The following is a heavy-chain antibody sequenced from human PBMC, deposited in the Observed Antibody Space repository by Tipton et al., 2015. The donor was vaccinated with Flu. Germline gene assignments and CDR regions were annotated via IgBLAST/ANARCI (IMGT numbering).Heavy chain of an antibody. D-gene: IGHD1-26*01. CDR2: IYYSGST. CDR3: ARELGATGEGFDY. J-gene: IGHJ4*02. CDR1: GGSISSYY. V-gene: IGHV4-59*01. Sequence: TLSLTCTVSGGSISSYYWSWIRQPPGKGLEWIGYIYYSGSTNYNPSLKSRATISVDTSKNQFSLKLSSVTAADTAVYYCARELGATGEGFDYWGQGTLVTVSS.